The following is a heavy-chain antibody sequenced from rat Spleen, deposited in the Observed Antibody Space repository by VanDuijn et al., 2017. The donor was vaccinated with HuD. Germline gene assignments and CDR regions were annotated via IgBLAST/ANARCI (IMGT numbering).Heavy chain of an antibody. CDR1: GFTFSDYG. CDR3: TTAIGVRVMDA. D-gene: IGHD4-3*01. J-gene: IGHJ4*01. Sequence: EVQLVESGGGLVQPGRSMKLSCAASGFTFSDYGMAWVRQAPTKGLEWVASISYDGSSTYYRDSVKGRFTISRDNAKSTLYLQMDSLRSEDTATYYCTTAIGVRVMDAWGQGASVTVSS. CDR2: ISYDGSST. V-gene: IGHV5-20*01.